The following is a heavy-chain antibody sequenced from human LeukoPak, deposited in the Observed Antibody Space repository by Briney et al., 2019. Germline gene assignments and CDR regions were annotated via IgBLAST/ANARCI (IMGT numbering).Heavy chain of an antibody. CDR1: GFTFSSYS. CDR2: IISSSSYI. J-gene: IGHJ4*02. D-gene: IGHD3-22*01. CDR3: ARDLRYYDSSGYTDY. V-gene: IGHV3-21*01. Sequence: KAGGSLRLSCAASGFTFSSYSMNWVRQAPGKGLEWVSSIISSSSYIYYADSVKGRFTISRDNAKNSLYLQMNSLRAEDTAVYYCARDLRYYDSSGYTDYWGQGTLVTVSS.